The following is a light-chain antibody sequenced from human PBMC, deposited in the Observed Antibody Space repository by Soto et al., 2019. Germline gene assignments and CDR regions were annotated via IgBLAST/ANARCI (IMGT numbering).Light chain of an antibody. J-gene: IGKJ4*01. Sequence: EIVMTQSPATLSVSPGERATLSCRASQSVSSNLAWYQQKPGQAPRLLIYGASTRATGIPAMFSGSGSGTELSLTITSLQSEEFAIDYCPQYHNGSLTFGGGTKVEI. V-gene: IGKV3-15*01. CDR2: GAS. CDR3: PQYHNGSLT. CDR1: QSVSSN.